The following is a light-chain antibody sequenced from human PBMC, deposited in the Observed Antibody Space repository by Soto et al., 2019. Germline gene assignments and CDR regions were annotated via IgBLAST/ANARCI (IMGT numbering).Light chain of an antibody. CDR1: QSISIY. V-gene: IGKV1-39*01. J-gene: IGKJ4*01. CDR2: GAA. CDR3: QQRYTTLPLT. Sequence: DIQMTQSPSSLSASVGDRVTITCRASQSISIYLNWYQHKPGRAPQLLIFGAATLHTGVPPRFSGRGSGTNFTLTITSLQREDFATYYCQQRYTTLPLTFGGGTKVEI.